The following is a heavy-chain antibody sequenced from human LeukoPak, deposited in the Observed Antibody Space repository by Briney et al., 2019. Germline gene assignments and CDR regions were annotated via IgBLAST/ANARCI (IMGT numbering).Heavy chain of an antibody. CDR1: GFTFSSYA. J-gene: IGHJ6*03. V-gene: IGHV3-23*01. CDR2: ISGSGSST. Sequence: TGGSLRLSCAASGFTFSSYAMSWVRQAPGKGLEWVSAISGSGSSTYYAGSVKGRFTISRDNSKNTLYLQMNSLRAEDTAVYYCAKDGGGNSDYCYYMDVWGKGTTVTVSS. CDR3: AKDGGGNSDYCYYMDV. D-gene: IGHD4-23*01.